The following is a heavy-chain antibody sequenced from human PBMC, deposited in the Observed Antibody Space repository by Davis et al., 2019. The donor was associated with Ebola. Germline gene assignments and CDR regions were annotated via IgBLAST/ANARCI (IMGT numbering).Heavy chain of an antibody. Sequence: GESLKISCQVSGYTFTSYWIGWVRQMPGKGLEWMGIIHLVDSDTTYSPSFQGQVTISADKSISTAYLQWSSLKASDTAMYYCARRGYYDFWSGYYSWFDPWGQGTLVTVSS. CDR3: ARRGYYDFWSGYYSWFDP. CDR2: IHLVDSDT. J-gene: IGHJ5*02. V-gene: IGHV5-51*01. D-gene: IGHD3-3*01. CDR1: GYTFTSYW.